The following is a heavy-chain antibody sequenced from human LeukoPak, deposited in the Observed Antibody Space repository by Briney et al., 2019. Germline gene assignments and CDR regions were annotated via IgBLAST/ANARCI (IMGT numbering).Heavy chain of an antibody. D-gene: IGHD3-16*01. V-gene: IGHV3-21*04. Sequence: GGSLRLSCSGSGFTFNVDGMNWVRQAPGKGLEWVSSISPDSTFIPQADSVKGRFTISRDNSKNSLYLQMNSLRVEDTAVYYCAKDPFAFRLGAFDSWGQGTMVTVSS. CDR3: AKDPFAFRLGAFDS. J-gene: IGHJ3*01. CDR2: ISPDSTFI. CDR1: GFTFNVDG.